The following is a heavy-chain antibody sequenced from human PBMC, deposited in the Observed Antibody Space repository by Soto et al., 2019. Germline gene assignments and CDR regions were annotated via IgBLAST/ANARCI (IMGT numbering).Heavy chain of an antibody. J-gene: IGHJ4*02. Sequence: SETLSLTCTVSGGSISNYFCNWIRQPAGKGLEWIGRIDNSGSTNYNPSLKSRITISADTSRNQFSLKLNSVTAADTAVYYCARGGQDFWSGPFDYWGQGALVTVSS. V-gene: IGHV4-4*07. D-gene: IGHD3-3*01. CDR1: GGSISNYF. CDR2: IDNSGST. CDR3: ARGGQDFWSGPFDY.